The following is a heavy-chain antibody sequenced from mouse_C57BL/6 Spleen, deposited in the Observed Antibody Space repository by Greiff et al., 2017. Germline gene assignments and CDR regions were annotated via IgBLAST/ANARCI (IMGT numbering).Heavy chain of an antibody. Sequence: EVMLVESGGGLVKPGGSLKLSCAASGFTFSDYGMHWVRQAPEKGLEWVAYISSGSSTIYYADTVKGRFTLSRDNAKNTLFLQMTSLRAEDTAMYYCARRVFFDYWGKGTTLTVSS. CDR3: ARRVFFDY. CDR2: ISSGSSTI. J-gene: IGHJ2*01. V-gene: IGHV5-17*01. CDR1: GFTFSDYG.